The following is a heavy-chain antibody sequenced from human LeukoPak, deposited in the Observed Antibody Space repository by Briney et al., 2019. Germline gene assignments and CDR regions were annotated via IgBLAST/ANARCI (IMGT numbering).Heavy chain of an antibody. CDR3: AKLLSAAGDYYYYYYGMDV. CDR1: GFTFDDYA. V-gene: IGHV3-9*01. J-gene: IGHJ6*02. CDR2: ISWNSGSI. Sequence: GGSLRLSCAASGFTFDDYAMHWVRQAPGKGLEWVSGISWNSGSIGYADSVKGRFTISRDNAKNSLYLQMNSLRAEDTALYYCAKLLSAAGDYYYYYYGMDVWGQGTTVTVSS. D-gene: IGHD6-13*01.